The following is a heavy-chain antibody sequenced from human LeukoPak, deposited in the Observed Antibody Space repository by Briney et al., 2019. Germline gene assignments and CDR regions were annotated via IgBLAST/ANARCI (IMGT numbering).Heavy chain of an antibody. CDR2: TYYKSKWYN. CDR1: GDSVSSNSVI. J-gene: IGHJ4*02. V-gene: IGHV6-1*01. Sequence: SQTLSLTCDTSGDSVSSNSVIWNWIRQSPSRGLEWLGRTYYKSKWYNDYATSVQSRITINSDTSRNQFSLQLNSVTPEDTAVYYCARDLHGSRGEFDYWGQGTLVTVSS. CDR3: ARDLHGSRGEFDY. D-gene: IGHD3-10*01.